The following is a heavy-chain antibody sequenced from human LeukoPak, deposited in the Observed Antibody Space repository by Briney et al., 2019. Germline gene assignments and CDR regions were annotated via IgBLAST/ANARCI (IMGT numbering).Heavy chain of an antibody. CDR3: AKSWRIAAPYNWFDP. J-gene: IGHJ5*02. CDR2: ISGSGGST. V-gene: IGHV3-23*01. Sequence: PGGSLRLSCAASGFTFSSYGMSWVRQAPGKGLEWVTPISGSGGSTYYADSVKGRFTISRDNSKNTLYLQMNSLRAEDTAVYYCAKSWRIAAPYNWFDPWGQGTLVTVSS. D-gene: IGHD6-13*01. CDR1: GFTFSSYG.